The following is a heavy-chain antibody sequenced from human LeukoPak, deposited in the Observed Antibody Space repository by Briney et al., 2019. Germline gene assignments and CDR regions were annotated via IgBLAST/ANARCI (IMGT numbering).Heavy chain of an antibody. CDR1: GGSISPYF. CDR3: ARDIVAVPAALNWFDP. D-gene: IGHD2-2*01. Sequence: SETLSLTCTVSGGSISPYFWSWIRQPAGRGLEWIGRIYTSGSTNYNPSLKSRVTMSVDTSKNQFSLKLSSVTAADTAVYYCARDIVAVPAALNWFDPWGQGTLVTVSS. J-gene: IGHJ5*02. V-gene: IGHV4-4*07. CDR2: IYTSGST.